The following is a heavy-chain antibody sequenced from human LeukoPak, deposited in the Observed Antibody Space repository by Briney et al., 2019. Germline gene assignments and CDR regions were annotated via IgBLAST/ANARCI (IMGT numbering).Heavy chain of an antibody. CDR1: GFTFSSYG. J-gene: IGHJ6*02. D-gene: IGHD3-9*01. Sequence: GRSLRLSCAASGFTFSSYGMHWVRQAPGKGLEYVSAISSNGGSTYYANSVKGRFTISRDNSKNTLYLQMGSLRAEDMAVYYCARAGYDILTGNYYYGMDVWGQGTTVTVSS. CDR2: ISSNGGST. V-gene: IGHV3-64*01. CDR3: ARAGYDILTGNYYYGMDV.